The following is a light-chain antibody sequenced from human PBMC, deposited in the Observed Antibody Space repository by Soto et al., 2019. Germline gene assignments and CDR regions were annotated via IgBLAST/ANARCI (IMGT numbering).Light chain of an antibody. CDR1: SSDVGAYNY. J-gene: IGLJ1*01. CDR3: GSYTTSSNYV. CDR2: DVS. Sequence: QSVLTQPASVSGSPGQSITISCTGTSSDVGAYNYVSWYQQHPGKAPKLMIYDVSHWPSGVSHRFSGSKSGNTASLTISGLQAEDEADYYCGSYTTSSNYVFGTGTKLTVL. V-gene: IGLV2-14*01.